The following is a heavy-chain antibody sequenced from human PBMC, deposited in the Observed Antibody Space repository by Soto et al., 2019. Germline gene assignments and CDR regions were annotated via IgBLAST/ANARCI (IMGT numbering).Heavy chain of an antibody. V-gene: IGHV4-34*01. CDR1: GGSFSDYY. D-gene: IGHD3-3*01. Sequence: PSETLSLTCAVYGGSFSDYYWSWIRQPPGKGLEWIGEINHSGSTNYNPSLKSRVTISVDTSKNQFSLKLSSVTAADTAVYYCASTIVGVVIRSYYYGMDVWGQGTTVTVSS. CDR3: ASTIVGVVIRSYYYGMDV. CDR2: INHSGST. J-gene: IGHJ6*02.